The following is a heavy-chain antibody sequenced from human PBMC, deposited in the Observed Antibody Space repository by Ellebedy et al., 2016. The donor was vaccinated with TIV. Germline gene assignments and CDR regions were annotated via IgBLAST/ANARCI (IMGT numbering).Heavy chain of an antibody. CDR1: GGSISSGGYY. D-gene: IGHD3-22*01. J-gene: IGHJ3*02. Sequence: SETLSLTXTVSGGSISSGGYYWSWIRQHPGKGLEWIGYIYYSGSTYYNPSLKSRVTISVDTSKNQFPLKLSSVTAADTAVYYCARDYYDSPFDIWGQGTMVTVSS. CDR3: ARDYYDSPFDI. CDR2: IYYSGST. V-gene: IGHV4-31*03.